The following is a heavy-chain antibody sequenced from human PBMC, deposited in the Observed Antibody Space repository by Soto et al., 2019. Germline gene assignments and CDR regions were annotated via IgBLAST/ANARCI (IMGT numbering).Heavy chain of an antibody. CDR2: IIPIFSST. V-gene: IGHV1-69*01. D-gene: IGHD2-21*02. Sequence: QVQLVQSGAEVKKPGSSVKVSCKASRDTFSKYAFNWVRQAPGQGLEWMGWIIPIFSSTNYAEKFQGRVTITADESTNTAYMELRSLRFEDTAVYYCARGETDLGVWGQGTTVTVSS. CDR1: RDTFSKYA. J-gene: IGHJ6*02. CDR3: ARGETDLGV.